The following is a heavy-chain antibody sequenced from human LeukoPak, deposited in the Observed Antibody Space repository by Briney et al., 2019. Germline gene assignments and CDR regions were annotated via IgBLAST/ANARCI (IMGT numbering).Heavy chain of an antibody. V-gene: IGHV4-59*01. J-gene: IGHJ6*03. Sequence: SETLSLTCTVSGGSISSYYWSWIRQPPGKGLEWIGYIYYSGSTNYNPSLKSRVTISVDTSKSQFSLNLNSVTAADTAVYYCARAPAGPPYYYMNVWGKGTTVTVSS. CDR1: GGSISSYY. CDR3: ARAPAGPPYYYMNV. CDR2: IYYSGST.